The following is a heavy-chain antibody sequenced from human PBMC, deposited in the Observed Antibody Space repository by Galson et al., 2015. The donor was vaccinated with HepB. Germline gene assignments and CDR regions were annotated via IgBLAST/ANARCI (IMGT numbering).Heavy chain of an antibody. CDR1: GFAFSNYW. CDR2: INTDGSTT. J-gene: IGHJ4*02. CDR3: ARSISGSYYGKFDY. Sequence: SLRLSCAASGFAFSNYWMHWVRQAPGKGLVWVSRINTDGSTTNYADSVKGRFSISRDNAKNTAYLQMNSLRAEDTAVYYCARSISGSYYGKFDYWGQGTLVPVSS. V-gene: IGHV3-74*01. D-gene: IGHD1-26*01.